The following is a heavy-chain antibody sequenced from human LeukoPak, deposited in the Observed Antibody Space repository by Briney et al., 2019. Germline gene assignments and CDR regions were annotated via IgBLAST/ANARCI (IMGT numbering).Heavy chain of an antibody. Sequence: SETLSLTCAVYGGSFSGYYWSWIRQPPGKGLEWIGEINHSGSTNYNPSLKSRVTISVDTSKNQFSLKLSSVTAADTAVYYCARGSTFDYWGQGTLVTVSS. J-gene: IGHJ4*02. CDR2: INHSGST. V-gene: IGHV4-34*01. CDR3: ARGSTFDY. D-gene: IGHD5/OR15-5a*01. CDR1: GGSFSGYY.